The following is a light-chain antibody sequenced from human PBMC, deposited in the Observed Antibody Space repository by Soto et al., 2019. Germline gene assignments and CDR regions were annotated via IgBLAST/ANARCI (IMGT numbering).Light chain of an antibody. CDR1: SGHSSYA. J-gene: IGLJ1*01. Sequence: QPVLTQSPSASASLGASVKLTCTLSSGHSSYAIAWHQQQPEKGPRFLMKLDSDGSHSKGDGIPDRFSGSSSGAERYLTISSLQSEDEADYYCQTWGTGPFDVFGAGTKVTVL. V-gene: IGLV4-69*01. CDR2: LDSDGSH. CDR3: QTWGTGPFDV.